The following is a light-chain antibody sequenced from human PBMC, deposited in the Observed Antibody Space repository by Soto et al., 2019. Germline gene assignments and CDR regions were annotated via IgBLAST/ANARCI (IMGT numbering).Light chain of an antibody. V-gene: IGKV3D-15*01. CDR3: QQHSSWPLT. CDR1: QSPSSK. Sequence: EIVMTQSPATLSVSPGERATLSCRASQSPSSKLAWYQQKPGQPPRLLIYDTSTRATAIPARFSGSGSGTEFTLTISGLQSEDFAIYYCQQHSSWPLTFGPGTKVDFK. CDR2: DTS. J-gene: IGKJ3*01.